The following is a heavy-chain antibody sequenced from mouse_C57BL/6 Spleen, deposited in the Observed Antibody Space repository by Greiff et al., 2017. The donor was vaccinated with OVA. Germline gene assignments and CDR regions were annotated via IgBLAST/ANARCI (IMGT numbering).Heavy chain of an antibody. CDR2: INPYNGGT. D-gene: IGHD4-1*01. CDR3: ARRTGTDY. CDR1: GYTFTDYY. V-gene: IGHV1-19*01. J-gene: IGHJ2*01. Sequence: EVKLQESGPVLVKPGASVKMSCKASGYTFTDYYMNWVKQSHGKSLEWIGVINPYNGGTSYNQKFKGKATLTVDKSSSTAYMELNSLTSEDSAVYYCARRTGTDYWGQGTTLTVSS.